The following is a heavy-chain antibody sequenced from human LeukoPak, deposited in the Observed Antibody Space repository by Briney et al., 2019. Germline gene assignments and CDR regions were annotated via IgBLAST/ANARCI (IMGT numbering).Heavy chain of an antibody. CDR3: ARLSPGVGVTAEY. J-gene: IGHJ4*02. CDR2: IYPADSDT. CDR1: GYSFATNW. D-gene: IGHD1-26*01. V-gene: IGHV5-51*01. Sequence: GESLKISCKGSGYSFATNWIGWVRQMPGKGLEWMGIIYPADSDTRYNPSFQGQVTISADKSTATASLQWRSLKASDTAIYYCARLSPGVGVTAEYWGQGTVVIVSS.